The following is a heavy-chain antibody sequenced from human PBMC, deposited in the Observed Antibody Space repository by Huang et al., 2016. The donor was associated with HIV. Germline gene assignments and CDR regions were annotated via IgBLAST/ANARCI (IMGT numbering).Heavy chain of an antibody. CDR1: GFTFTSYA. Sequence: EVQLLESGGGLVQHGGSLRLSCAASGFTFTSYAMSWVRQAPGKGLEGVSAISGRGGNTYYADSVKGRFTISRDNSKNTLFLQMSGLRAEDTAVYYCSRDDFWSGYSDYYGLDVWGQGTTVTVSS. J-gene: IGHJ6*02. V-gene: IGHV3-23*01. D-gene: IGHD3-3*01. CDR3: SRDDFWSGYSDYYGLDV. CDR2: ISGRGGNT.